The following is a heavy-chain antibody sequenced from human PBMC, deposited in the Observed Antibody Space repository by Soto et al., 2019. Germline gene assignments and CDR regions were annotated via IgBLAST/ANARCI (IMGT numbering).Heavy chain of an antibody. CDR2: INRSGATI. Sequence: GGSLRLSCAASGFTFNNFEINWVRQAPGKGLEWVSYINRSGATIYYADSVKGRFTISRDNAKNSVYLQMNSLRADDTAVYYCARGGYGLVFDYRGQRALVTVSS. CDR3: ARGGYGLVFDY. D-gene: IGHD1-1*01. J-gene: IGHJ4*02. CDR1: GFTFNNFE. V-gene: IGHV3-48*03.